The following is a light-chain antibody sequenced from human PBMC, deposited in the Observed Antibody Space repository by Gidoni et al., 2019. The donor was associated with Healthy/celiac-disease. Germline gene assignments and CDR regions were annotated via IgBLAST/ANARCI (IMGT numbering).Light chain of an antibody. V-gene: IGKV2-28*01. J-gene: IGKJ2*01. Sequence: IVITQSTLSLPVTPGEPASISCRSSQSLLHSNGYNYLDWYLQKPGQSPQLLIYLGSNRASGVPDRFSGSGSGTDFTLKISRVEAEDVGVYYCMQDYTFGQGTKLEIK. CDR3: MQDYT. CDR2: LGS. CDR1: QSLLHSNGYNY.